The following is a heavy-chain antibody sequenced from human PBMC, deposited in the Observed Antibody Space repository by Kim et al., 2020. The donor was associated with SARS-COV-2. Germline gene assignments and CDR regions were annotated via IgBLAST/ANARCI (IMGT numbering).Heavy chain of an antibody. V-gene: IGHV3-23*01. J-gene: IGHJ5*02. Sequence: ADSVKGRFTISRDNSKNTLYLQMNSLRAEDTAVYYCAKDGDWGWPNWFDPWGQGTLVTVSS. D-gene: IGHD7-27*01. CDR3: AKDGDWGWPNWFDP.